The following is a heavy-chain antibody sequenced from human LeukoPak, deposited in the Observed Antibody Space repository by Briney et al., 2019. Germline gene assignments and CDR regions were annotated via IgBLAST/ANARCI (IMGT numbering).Heavy chain of an antibody. CDR1: GFTFSSYS. Sequence: GGSLRLSCAASGFTFSSYSMNWVRQAPGKGLEWVSYISSSSSTIYYADSVKGRFTISRDNAKNSLYLQMNSLRAEDTAVFYCARNTITGYYYGMDVWGQGTTITVSS. J-gene: IGHJ6*02. CDR2: ISSSSSTI. D-gene: IGHD3-10*01. CDR3: ARNTITGYYYGMDV. V-gene: IGHV3-48*04.